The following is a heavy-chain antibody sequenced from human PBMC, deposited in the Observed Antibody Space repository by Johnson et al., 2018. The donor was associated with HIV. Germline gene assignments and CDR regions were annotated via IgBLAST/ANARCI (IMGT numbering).Heavy chain of an antibody. J-gene: IGHJ3*02. CDR2: IKQDGSEK. D-gene: IGHD7-27*01. CDR1: GFTFSSYW. Sequence: VQLVESGGGLVQPGGSLRLSCAASGFTFSSYWMSWVRQAPGKGLEWVANIKQDGSEKYYVDSVKGRFTISRDNAKNTLYLQMNSLRAEDTAVYYCARDGAGTGEGLDAFDIWGQGTMVTVSS. V-gene: IGHV3-7*01. CDR3: ARDGAGTGEGLDAFDI.